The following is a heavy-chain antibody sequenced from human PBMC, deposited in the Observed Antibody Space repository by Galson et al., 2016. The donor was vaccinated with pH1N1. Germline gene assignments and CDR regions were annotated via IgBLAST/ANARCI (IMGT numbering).Heavy chain of an antibody. D-gene: IGHD3-10*01. CDR2: VNPSGST. V-gene: IGHV4-34*01. CDR1: GGSFSDYY. CDR3: ARVDFGGKLGD. J-gene: IGHJ4*02. Sequence: SETLSLTCTVYGGSFSDYYWRWIRQPPRKGLEWIGEVNPSGSTIYNPSLNSRVIISADTSRNQFSLKLTSVTAADTAVYFCARVDFGGKLGDWGQGTQVTVSS.